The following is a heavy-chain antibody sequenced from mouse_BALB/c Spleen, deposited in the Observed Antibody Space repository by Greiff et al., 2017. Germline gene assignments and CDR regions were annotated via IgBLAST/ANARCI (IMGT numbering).Heavy chain of an antibody. D-gene: IGHD2-14*01. V-gene: IGHV1-5*01. Sequence: EVQLQQSGTVLARPGASVKMSCKASGYTFTSYWMHWVKQRPGQGLEWIGAIYPGNSDTSYNQKFKGKAKLTAVTSTSTAYMELSSLTNEDSAVYYCTRTGYRYDREDYYAMDYWGQGTSVTVSS. J-gene: IGHJ4*01. CDR2: IYPGNSDT. CDR1: GYTFTSYW. CDR3: TRTGYRYDREDYYAMDY.